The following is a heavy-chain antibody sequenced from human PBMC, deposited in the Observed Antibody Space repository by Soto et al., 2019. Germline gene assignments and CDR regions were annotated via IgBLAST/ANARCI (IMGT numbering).Heavy chain of an antibody. V-gene: IGHV1-69*01. CDR1: GGTFSSYA. D-gene: IGHD6-13*01. CDR3: ARGNSSSWYLDYYYYGMDV. CDR2: IIPIFGTA. Sequence: QVQLVQSGAEVKKPGSSVKVSCKASGGTFSSYAISWVRQAPGQGLEWMGGIIPIFGTANYAQKFQGRVTITADDATSTAYMELSSLRSEDTAGYYCARGNSSSWYLDYYYYGMDVWGQGTTVTVSS. J-gene: IGHJ6*02.